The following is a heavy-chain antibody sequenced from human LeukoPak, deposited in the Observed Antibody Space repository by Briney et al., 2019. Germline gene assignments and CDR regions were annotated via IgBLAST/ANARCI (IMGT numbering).Heavy chain of an antibody. Sequence: ESLKISCKGSGYSFTSYWIGWVRQMPGKGLEWMGIISPSDSDTRYSPSFQGQVTISADKSISTAYLQWSSLKASDTAIYYCARQQVDYFDYWGQGTLVTVSS. CDR1: GYSFTSYW. D-gene: IGHD1-26*01. CDR2: ISPSDSDT. CDR3: ARQQVDYFDY. J-gene: IGHJ4*02. V-gene: IGHV5-51*01.